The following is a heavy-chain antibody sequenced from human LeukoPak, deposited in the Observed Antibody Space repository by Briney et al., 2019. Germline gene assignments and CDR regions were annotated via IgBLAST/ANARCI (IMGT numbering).Heavy chain of an antibody. CDR1: GFTVSSNY. CDR3: ARYRGYCSSTSCFNWFDP. Sequence: PGGSLRLSCAASGFTVSSNYMSWVRQAPGKGLEWVSVIYSGGSTYYADSVKGRFTLSRDNSKNTLYLQMTSLRAEDTAVYYCARYRGYCSSTSCFNWFDPWGQGTLVTVSS. D-gene: IGHD2-2*01. J-gene: IGHJ5*02. CDR2: IYSGGST. V-gene: IGHV3-53*01.